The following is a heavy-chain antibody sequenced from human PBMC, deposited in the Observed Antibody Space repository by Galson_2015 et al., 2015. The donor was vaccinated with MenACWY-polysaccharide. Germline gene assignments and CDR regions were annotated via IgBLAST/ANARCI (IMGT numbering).Heavy chain of an antibody. CDR1: GFTFSTSW. D-gene: IGHD4-11*01. Sequence: SLRLSCAASGFTFSTSWMSWVRQASGKGLEWVAYIKEDGSAKNYMGSVRGRFTISRDNANNLLWLQMSSLRAEDTAVYYCTRDSHYSTFDFWGQGTLVTVSS. J-gene: IGHJ4*02. V-gene: IGHV3-7*01. CDR2: IKEDGSAK. CDR3: TRDSHYSTFDF.